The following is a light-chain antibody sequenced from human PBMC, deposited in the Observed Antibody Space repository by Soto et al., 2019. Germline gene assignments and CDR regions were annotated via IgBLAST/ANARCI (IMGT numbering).Light chain of an antibody. Sequence: QSVLTQPPSVSGAPGQRGTISCTGSSSNIGAGYDVHWYQQLPGTAPKLLVYGYNNRPSGVPDRCSVSKSGTSASLTITGLQTEDEADYSCQSYDSSLSAWVFGGGTKGTVL. CDR1: SSNIGAGYD. J-gene: IGLJ2*01. V-gene: IGLV1-40*01. CDR2: GYN. CDR3: QSYDSSLSAWV.